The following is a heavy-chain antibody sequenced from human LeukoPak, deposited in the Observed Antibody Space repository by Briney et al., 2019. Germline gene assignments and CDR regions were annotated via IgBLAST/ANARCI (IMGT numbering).Heavy chain of an antibody. CDR3: ARGRSTVTTKDAFDI. V-gene: IGHV3-30-3*01. J-gene: IGHJ3*02. CDR1: GFTFSSYA. CDR2: ISYDGSNK. D-gene: IGHD4-17*01. Sequence: PGGSLRLSCAASGFTFSSYAMPWVRQAPGKGLEWVAVISYDGSNKYYADSVKGRFTISRDNSKNTLYLQMNSLRAEDTAVYYCARGRSTVTTKDAFDIWGQGTMVTVSS.